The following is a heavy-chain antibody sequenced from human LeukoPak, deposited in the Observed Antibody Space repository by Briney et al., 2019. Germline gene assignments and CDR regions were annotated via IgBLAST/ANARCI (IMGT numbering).Heavy chain of an antibody. D-gene: IGHD6-13*01. V-gene: IGHV3-64*01. J-gene: IGHJ4*02. Sequence: GGSLRLSCAASGFTFSSYAMHWVRQAPGKGLEYVSAISSNGGSTYYANSVKGRFTISRDNSKNTLYLQMGSLRAEDMAVYYCAREWKYSSSWYDYWGQETLVTVSS. CDR3: AREWKYSSSWYDY. CDR2: ISSNGGST. CDR1: GFTFSSYA.